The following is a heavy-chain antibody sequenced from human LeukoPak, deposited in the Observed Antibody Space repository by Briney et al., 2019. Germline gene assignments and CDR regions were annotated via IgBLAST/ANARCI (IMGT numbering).Heavy chain of an antibody. J-gene: IGHJ4*02. D-gene: IGHD5-12*01. CDR1: GFTFSSYA. CDR2: ISYDGSNK. V-gene: IGHV3-30*18. CDR3: AKDPDIVATIAAD. Sequence: GGSLRLSCAASGFTFSSYAMSWVRQAPGKGLEWVAVISYDGSNKYYADSVKGRFTISRDNSKNTLYLQMNSLRAEDTAVYYCAKDPDIVATIAADWGQGTLVTVSS.